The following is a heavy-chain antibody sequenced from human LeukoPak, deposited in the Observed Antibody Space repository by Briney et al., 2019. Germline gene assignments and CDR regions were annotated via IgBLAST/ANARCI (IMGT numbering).Heavy chain of an antibody. Sequence: SETLSLTCTVSGGSISSGSYYWGWIRQPPGKGLEWIGSIYYSGSTYYNPSLKSRVTISVDTSKNQFSLKLSSVTAADTAVYYCARHVHLRYCSSTSCSTYNWFDPWGQGTLVTVSS. CDR2: IYYSGST. V-gene: IGHV4-39*01. J-gene: IGHJ5*02. D-gene: IGHD2-2*01. CDR1: GGSISSGSYY. CDR3: ARHVHLRYCSSTSCSTYNWFDP.